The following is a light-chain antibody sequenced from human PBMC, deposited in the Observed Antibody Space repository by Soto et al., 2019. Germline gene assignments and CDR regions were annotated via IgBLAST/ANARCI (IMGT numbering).Light chain of an antibody. CDR1: SSNIGIDY. CDR2: DDH. CDR3: GTWDRSLSSVV. J-gene: IGLJ3*02. Sequence: QSVLTQPPSVSVAPGQKVTIACSGSSSNIGIDYVSWYQHIPGTAPKLLIYDDHHRPSGIPDRFSGSKSGTSATLDITGLQTGDEADYYCGTWDRSLSSVVFGGGTKLTVL. V-gene: IGLV1-51*01.